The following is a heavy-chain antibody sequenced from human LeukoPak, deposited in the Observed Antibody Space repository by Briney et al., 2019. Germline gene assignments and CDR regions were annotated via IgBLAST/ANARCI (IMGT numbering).Heavy chain of an antibody. D-gene: IGHD6-13*01. Sequence: SETLSLTCTVSGYSISSGYYWGWIRQPPGKGLEWIGSIYHSGNTYYSPSLKSRVTMSVDTSKNQFSLKLSSVTTADTAVYYCARGDYSSSWYEYNRFDPWGQGTLVTVSS. CDR3: ARGDYSSSWYEYNRFDP. CDR1: GYSISSGYY. CDR2: IYHSGNT. J-gene: IGHJ5*02. V-gene: IGHV4-38-2*02.